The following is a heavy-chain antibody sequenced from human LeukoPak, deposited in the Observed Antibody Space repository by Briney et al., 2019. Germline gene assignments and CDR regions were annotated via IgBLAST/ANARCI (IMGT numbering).Heavy chain of an antibody. V-gene: IGHV4-34*01. D-gene: IGHD3-10*01. CDR2: MNHSGST. CDR3: ARATILLLWFGESPGWFDP. CDR1: GGSFSGYY. J-gene: IGHJ5*02. Sequence: SETLSLTCAVYGGSFSGYYWSWIRQPPGKGPEWIGEMNHSGSTNYNPSLKSRVTISVDTSKNQFSLKLSSVTAADTAVYYCARATILLLWFGESPGWFDPWGQGTLVTVSS.